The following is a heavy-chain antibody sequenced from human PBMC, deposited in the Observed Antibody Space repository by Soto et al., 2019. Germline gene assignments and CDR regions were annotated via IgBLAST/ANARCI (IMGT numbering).Heavy chain of an antibody. CDR3: ARDGCSGSNCLNWFDP. V-gene: IGHV3-23*01. CDR2: ISGSGDST. D-gene: IGHD2-15*01. J-gene: IGHJ5*02. CDR1: GFPFSSYA. Sequence: GGSLSLSCAASGFPFSSYAMNWVRQAPGKGLEWVSVISGSGDSTYYADSVKGRFIISRDNAKNSLYLQMNSLRAEDTAVYYCARDGCSGSNCLNWFDPWGQGTLVTVSS.